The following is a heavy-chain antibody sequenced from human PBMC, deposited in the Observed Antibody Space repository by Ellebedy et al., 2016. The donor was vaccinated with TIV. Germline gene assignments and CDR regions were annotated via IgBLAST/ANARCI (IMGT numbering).Heavy chain of an antibody. Sequence: GSLRLXXTVSGDSISSYHWGWVRQPAGKGLEWIGRIYNSGTTNYNPSLSSRVTMSVDTSKNEFSLELNSVTAADTAVYYCARLGGPAVETKMDVWGKGTTVTVSS. J-gene: IGHJ6*04. CDR3: ARLGGPAVETKMDV. CDR1: GDSISSYH. V-gene: IGHV4-4*07. D-gene: IGHD6-19*01. CDR2: IYNSGTT.